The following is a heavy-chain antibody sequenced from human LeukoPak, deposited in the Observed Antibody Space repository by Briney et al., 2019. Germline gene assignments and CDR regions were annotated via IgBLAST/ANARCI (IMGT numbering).Heavy chain of an antibody. V-gene: IGHV3-30*02. D-gene: IGHD4-23*01. CDR1: GFTFSSYG. Sequence: PGGSLRLSCAASGFTFSSYGMHWVRQAPGKGLEWVAFIRYDGSNKYYADSVKGRFTISRDNSKNTLYLQMNSLRAEDTAVYYCAKDGGNSYYSDYWGQGTLVTVSS. CDR2: IRYDGSNK. CDR3: AKDGGNSYYSDY. J-gene: IGHJ4*02.